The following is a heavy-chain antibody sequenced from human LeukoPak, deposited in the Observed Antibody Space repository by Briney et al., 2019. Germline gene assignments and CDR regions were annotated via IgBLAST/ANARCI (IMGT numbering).Heavy chain of an antibody. CDR3: AKTVPNSSSWYYYYYGMDV. V-gene: IGHV3-23*01. CDR1: GFTVSSNY. Sequence: GGSLRLSCAASGFTVSSNYMSWVRQAPGKGLEWVSAISGSGGSTYYADSVKGRFTISGDNSKNTLYLQMDSLRAEDTAVYYCAKTVPNSSSWYYYYYGMDVWGQGTTVTVSS. CDR2: ISGSGGST. D-gene: IGHD6-13*01. J-gene: IGHJ6*02.